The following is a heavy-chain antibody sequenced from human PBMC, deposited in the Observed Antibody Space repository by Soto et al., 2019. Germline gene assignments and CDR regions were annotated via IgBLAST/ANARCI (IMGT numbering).Heavy chain of an antibody. CDR1: GFTFSNYG. Sequence: GGSLRLSCVVSGFTFSNYGMHWARQPPGKGLEWVALISDDGDKRYYADSVRGRLIISRDNSKDTLYLQMNSLGPDDTAVYFCAKARVRIVGANSFDYWGQGTPVTVSS. CDR2: ISDDGDKR. D-gene: IGHD1-26*01. CDR3: AKARVRIVGANSFDY. V-gene: IGHV3-30*18. J-gene: IGHJ4*02.